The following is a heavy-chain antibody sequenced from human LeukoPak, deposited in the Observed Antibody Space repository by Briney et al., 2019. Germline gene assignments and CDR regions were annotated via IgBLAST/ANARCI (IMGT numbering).Heavy chain of an antibody. V-gene: IGHV3-74*01. J-gene: IGHJ3*02. Sequence: PGGSLRLSCAASGFTFSSYWMNWVRQAPGKGLVWVSRIASDGSSTTYADSVKGRFSISRDNAKNTLYLQMNSLRVEDTAVYYCARDPNDIWGQGTMVTVSS. CDR1: GFTFSSYW. CDR2: IASDGSST. CDR3: ARDPNDI.